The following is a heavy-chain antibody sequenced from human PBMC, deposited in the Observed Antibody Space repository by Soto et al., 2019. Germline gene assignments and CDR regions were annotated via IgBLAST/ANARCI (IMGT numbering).Heavy chain of an antibody. CDR1: GYTFTGYY. J-gene: IGHJ6*03. CDR3: ARAGVARYSYGYPGYYYYMDV. Sequence: ASVKVSCKASGYTFTGYYMHWVRQAPGQGLEWMGWINPNSGGTNYAQKFQGWVTMTRDTSISTAYMELSRLRSDDTAVYYCARAGVARYSYGYPGYYYYMDVWGKGTTVTVSS. CDR2: INPNSGGT. V-gene: IGHV1-2*04. D-gene: IGHD5-18*01.